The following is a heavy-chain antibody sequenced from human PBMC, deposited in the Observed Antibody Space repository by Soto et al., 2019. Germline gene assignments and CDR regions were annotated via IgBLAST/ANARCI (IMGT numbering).Heavy chain of an antibody. CDR3: AIAVTNTVFDY. CDR2: INSDGSST. J-gene: IGHJ4*02. CDR1: GFTFSSYL. Sequence: EVQLVESGGGLVQPGGSLRLSCEDSGFTFSSYLIHWVRQAPGKGLVWVSRINSDGSSTSYADSVRGRFAISRDSAKNTLYLQMNSLRDEDTAVYYCAIAVTNTVFDYWGRGTLVTVSS. V-gene: IGHV3-74*01. D-gene: IGHD4-17*01.